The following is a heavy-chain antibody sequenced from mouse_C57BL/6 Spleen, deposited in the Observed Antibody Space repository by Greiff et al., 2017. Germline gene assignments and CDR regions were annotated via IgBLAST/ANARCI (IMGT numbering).Heavy chain of an antibody. CDR2: INPSTGGT. V-gene: IGHV1-42*01. CDR3: ARVGLAYSPFAY. CDR1: GYSFTGYY. Sequence: EVQLVESGPELVKPGASVKISCKASGYSFTGYYMNWVKQSPEKSLEWIGEINPSTGGTTYTQKFKAKATLTVDKSSSTAYMQLKSLTSEDSAVYYCARVGLAYSPFAYWGQGALVTVSA. D-gene: IGHD2-10*01. J-gene: IGHJ3*01.